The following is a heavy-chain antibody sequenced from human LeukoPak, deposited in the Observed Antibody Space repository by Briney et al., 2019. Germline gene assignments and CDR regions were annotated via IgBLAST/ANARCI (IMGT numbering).Heavy chain of an antibody. D-gene: IGHD2-21*01. J-gene: IGHJ5*02. V-gene: IGHV4-34*01. CDR2: INHSGST. CDR1: GGSFGGYY. CDR3: ARDILWLDWFDP. Sequence: SETLSLTGAVYGGSFGGYYWSWIRQPPGKGLEWIGEINHSGSTNYNPSLKSRVTISVDTSKNQFSLKLSSVTAADTAVYYCARDILWLDWFDPWGQGTLVTVSS.